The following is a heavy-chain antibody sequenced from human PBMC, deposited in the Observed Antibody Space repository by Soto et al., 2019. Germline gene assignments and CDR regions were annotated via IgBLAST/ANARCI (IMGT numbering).Heavy chain of an antibody. Sequence: PGGSLRLSCAASGFTFSSYAMSWVRQAPGKGLGWVSAISGSGGSTYYADSVKGRFTISRDNSKNTLYLQMNSLRAEDTAVYYCAKEEFGELFGPLPNWFDPWGQGTLVTVSS. J-gene: IGHJ5*02. D-gene: IGHD3-10*01. V-gene: IGHV3-23*01. CDR2: ISGSGGST. CDR1: GFTFSSYA. CDR3: AKEEFGELFGPLPNWFDP.